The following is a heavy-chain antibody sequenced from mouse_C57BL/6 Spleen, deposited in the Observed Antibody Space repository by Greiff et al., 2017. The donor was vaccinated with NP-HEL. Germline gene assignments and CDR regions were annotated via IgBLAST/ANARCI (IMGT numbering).Heavy chain of an antibody. D-gene: IGHD2-1*01. J-gene: IGHJ4*01. CDR3: AKHEGIYYGNPEGAMDY. CDR1: GFSLTSYG. V-gene: IGHV2-9*01. CDR2: IWGGGST. Sequence: VKLVESGPGLVAPSQSLSITCTVSGFSLTSYGVDWVRQPPGKGLEWLGVIWGGGSTNYNSALMSRLSISKDNSKSQVFLKMNSLQTDDTAMYYCAKHEGIYYGNPEGAMDYWGQGTSVTVSS.